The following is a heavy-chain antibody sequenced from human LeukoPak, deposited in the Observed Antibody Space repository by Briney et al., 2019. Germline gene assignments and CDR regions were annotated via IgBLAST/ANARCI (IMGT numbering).Heavy chain of an antibody. CDR1: LYTFPGYY. CDR3: ESVDSSSVYN. CDR2: LNPNSGGT. Sequence: SLYTFPGYYMHWLRPAPAQGLEWMGWLNPNSGGTNYAQKFQGRVTMTRDTSSSRAYMELRRLRADDTAVYYCESVDSSSVYNWGQGTLVTVSS. D-gene: IGHD6-13*01. J-gene: IGHJ4*02. V-gene: IGHV1-2*02.